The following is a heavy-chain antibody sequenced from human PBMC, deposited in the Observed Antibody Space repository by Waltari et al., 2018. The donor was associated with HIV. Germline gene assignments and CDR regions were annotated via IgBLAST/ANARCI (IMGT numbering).Heavy chain of an antibody. Sequence: EAQLEESGGTLVQPGGSLTIACGGSGISLPNNYMAGVRQSPGKGLQWVHSIHRDGGAEYADFVKGRFIASRDNERKKTSLQMNDLTVEDTGLYYCAREDYRGNWPFIDAWGQGTQVTVST. V-gene: IGHV3-66*01. D-gene: IGHD1-26*01. CDR3: AREDYRGNWPFIDA. J-gene: IGHJ5*02. CDR1: GISLPNNY. CDR2: IHRDGGA.